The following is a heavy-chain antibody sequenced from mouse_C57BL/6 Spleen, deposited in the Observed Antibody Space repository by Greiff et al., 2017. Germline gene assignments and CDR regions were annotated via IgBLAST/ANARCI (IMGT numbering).Heavy chain of an antibody. J-gene: IGHJ4*01. Sequence: VQLQQPGAELVKPGASVKLSCKASGYTFTSYWMQWVNQRPGQGLEWIGEIDPSDSYTNYNQKFKGKATLTVDTSSSTAYMQLSSLTSEDSAVYYCAKATDAMDYWGQGTSVTVSS. CDR3: AKATDAMDY. V-gene: IGHV1-50*01. D-gene: IGHD1-1*01. CDR2: IDPSDSYT. CDR1: GYTFTSYW.